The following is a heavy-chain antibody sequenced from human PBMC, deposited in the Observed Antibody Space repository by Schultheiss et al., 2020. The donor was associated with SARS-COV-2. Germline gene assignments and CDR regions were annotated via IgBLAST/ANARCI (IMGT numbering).Heavy chain of an antibody. D-gene: IGHD5-18*01. CDR2: INHSGST. CDR3: ARGEGIQLWVGYYYYMDV. CDR1: GGSISTYY. Sequence: SETLSLTCTVSGGSISTYYWSWIRQPPGKGLEWIGEINHSGSTNYSPSLKSRVTIAVDTSKNQFSLKLSSVTAADTAVYYCARGEGIQLWVGYYYYMDVWGKGTTVTVSS. V-gene: IGHV4-34*01. J-gene: IGHJ6*03.